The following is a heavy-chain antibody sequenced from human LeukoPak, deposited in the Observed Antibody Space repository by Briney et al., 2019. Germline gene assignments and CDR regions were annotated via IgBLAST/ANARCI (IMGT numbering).Heavy chain of an antibody. V-gene: IGHV5-51*01. J-gene: IGHJ4*02. CDR1: GYSFTSYW. CDR3: ARQNRPEWYSSSSPFDY. CDR2: IYPGDSDT. D-gene: IGHD6-6*01. Sequence: GASLKISCKGSGYSFTSYWIGCVRQMPGKGLEWMGIIYPGDSDTRYSPSFQGQVTISADKSISTAYLQWSSLKASDTAMYYCARQNRPEWYSSSSPFDYWGQGTLVTVSS.